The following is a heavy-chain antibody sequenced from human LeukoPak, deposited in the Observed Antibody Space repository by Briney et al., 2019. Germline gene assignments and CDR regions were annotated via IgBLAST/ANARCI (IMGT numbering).Heavy chain of an antibody. V-gene: IGHV4-61*01. CDR1: GGSVSNGNYY. CDR2: MHYSGST. Sequence: SETLSLTCTVPGGSVSNGNYYRSWIRQPPGKGLEWIGNMHYSGSTNYNPSLKSRVTISVDTSMNQFSLLLTSATAADTAVYYCARDSLLRGSGWDYWYFDLWGRGTLVTVSS. J-gene: IGHJ2*01. D-gene: IGHD6-25*01. CDR3: ARDSLLRGSGWDYWYFDL.